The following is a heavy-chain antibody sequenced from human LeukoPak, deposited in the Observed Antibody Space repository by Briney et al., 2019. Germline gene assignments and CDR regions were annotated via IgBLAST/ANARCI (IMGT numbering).Heavy chain of an antibody. CDR1: GGTFRTSG. CDR3: ARDTKVWLYLNTTVTTGYYYYYYMDV. J-gene: IGHJ6*03. V-gene: IGHV1-69*10. CDR2: INPTGGST. D-gene: IGHD4-17*01. Sequence: GASVKVSCKASGGTFRTSGVNWVRQAPGQRLEWMGLINPTGGSTGYAQKFQGRVTITADKSTSTAYMELSSLRSEDTAVYYCARDTKVWLYLNTTVTTGYYYYYYMDVWGKGTTVTVSS.